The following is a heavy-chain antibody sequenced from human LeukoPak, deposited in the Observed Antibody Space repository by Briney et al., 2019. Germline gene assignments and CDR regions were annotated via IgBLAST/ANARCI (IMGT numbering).Heavy chain of an antibody. J-gene: IGHJ3*02. CDR2: IYPGDSDT. D-gene: IGHD1-26*01. CDR1: GYSFTSYW. Sequence: GESLKISCKGSGYSFTSYWIGWVRQMPGKGLEWMGIIYPGDSDTRYSPSFQGQVTISADKSISTAYLQWSSLKASDTAMYYCARPEGESGSYTNDAFDIWGQGTMVTVSS. CDR3: ARPEGESGSYTNDAFDI. V-gene: IGHV5-51*01.